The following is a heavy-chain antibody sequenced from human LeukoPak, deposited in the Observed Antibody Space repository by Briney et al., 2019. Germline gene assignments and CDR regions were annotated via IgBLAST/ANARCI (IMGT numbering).Heavy chain of an antibody. J-gene: IGHJ4*02. Sequence: SETLSLTCAVYGGSFSGYYWSWIRQPPGKGLEWIGEINHSGSTNYNPSLKGRVTISVDTSKNQFSLKLSSVTAADTAVYYCARAIAAAGTGLDYWGQGTLVTVSS. CDR3: ARAIAAAGTGLDY. D-gene: IGHD6-13*01. V-gene: IGHV4-34*01. CDR1: GGSFSGYY. CDR2: INHSGST.